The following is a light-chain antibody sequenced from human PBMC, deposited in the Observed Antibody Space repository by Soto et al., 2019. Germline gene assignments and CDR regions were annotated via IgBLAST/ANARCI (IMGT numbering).Light chain of an antibody. Sequence: EIVMTQSPATLSLSPGDRATLSCRASESIGRKLAWYQQKPGQAPRLLMYYASARATAFPARFSGSGSGTQFTLTIVSLQSEDFALYYCQQYHNWLSWTFGQGAKVEIK. CDR1: ESIGRK. CDR3: QQYHNWLSWT. J-gene: IGKJ1*01. V-gene: IGKV3-15*01. CDR2: YAS.